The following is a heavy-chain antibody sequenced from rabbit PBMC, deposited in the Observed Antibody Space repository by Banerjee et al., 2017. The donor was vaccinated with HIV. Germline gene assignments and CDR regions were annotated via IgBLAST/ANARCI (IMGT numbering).Heavy chain of an antibody. D-gene: IGHD8-1*01. Sequence: QSLEESGGDLVKPGASLTLTCTASGFSFSSTYCMCWVRQAPGKGLEWIACTAVGGSGNTWYANWAKGRFTGSKASSTTVTLQMTSLTAADTATYFCARAAYAGGGFAWYFNLWGPGTLVTV. V-gene: IGHV1S40*01. CDR2: TAVGGSGNT. CDR3: ARAAYAGGGFAWYFNL. J-gene: IGHJ4*01. CDR1: GFSFSSTYC.